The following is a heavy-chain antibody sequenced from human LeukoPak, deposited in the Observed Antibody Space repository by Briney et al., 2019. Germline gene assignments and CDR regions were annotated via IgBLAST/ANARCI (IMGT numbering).Heavy chain of an antibody. V-gene: IGHV3-74*01. CDR1: GFTFSSYW. D-gene: IGHD1-26*01. CDR3: ARDRSYNMDV. J-gene: IGHJ6*02. CDR2: INGDGSGT. Sequence: PGGSLRLSCAASGFTFSSYWMHWVRQAPGKGLVWVSRINGDGSGTNYADSVKGRFTISRDNAKNTLYLQMNSLRAEDTAVYYCARDRSYNMDVWGQGTTVTVSS.